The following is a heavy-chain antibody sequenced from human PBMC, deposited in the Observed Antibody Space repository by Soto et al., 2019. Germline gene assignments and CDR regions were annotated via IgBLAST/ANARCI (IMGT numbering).Heavy chain of an antibody. D-gene: IGHD2-2*01. Sequence: EVQLVESGGGLVKPGGSLRLSCAASGFTFSSYSMNWVRQAPGKGLEWVSSISSSSSYIYYADSVKGRFTISRDNAKNSLYLQMNSPRAEDTAVYYCASPLGSTNLLDYWGQGTLVTVSS. CDR2: ISSSSSYI. J-gene: IGHJ4*02. CDR1: GFTFSSYS. V-gene: IGHV3-21*01. CDR3: ASPLGSTNLLDY.